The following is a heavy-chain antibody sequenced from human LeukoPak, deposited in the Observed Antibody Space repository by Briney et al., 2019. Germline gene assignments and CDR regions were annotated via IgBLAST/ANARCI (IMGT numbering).Heavy chain of an antibody. J-gene: IGHJ5*02. D-gene: IGHD3-22*01. Sequence: SQTLSLTCAVSGGSISSGGYSWSWIRQPPGKGLEWIGYIYHSGSTYYNPSLKSRVTISVDTSKNQFSLKLSSVTAADTAVYCCARGGYYDSSGYLNWFDPWGQGTLVTVSS. CDR2: IYHSGST. CDR1: GGSISSGGYS. CDR3: ARGGYYDSSGYLNWFDP. V-gene: IGHV4-30-2*01.